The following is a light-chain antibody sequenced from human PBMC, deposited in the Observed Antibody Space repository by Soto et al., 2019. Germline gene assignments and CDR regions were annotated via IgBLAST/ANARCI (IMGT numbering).Light chain of an antibody. CDR1: QSVSSN. J-gene: IGKJ5*01. V-gene: IGKV3D-15*01. CDR2: DAS. CDR3: QQYNNWPIT. Sequence: EIVMTQSPATLSVSPGERATFSCSASQSVSSNLAWYQQKPGQAPRLLIYDASNRATGIPARFSGSGSGTEFTLTISSLQSEDFAVYYCQQYNNWPITFGQGTRLEIK.